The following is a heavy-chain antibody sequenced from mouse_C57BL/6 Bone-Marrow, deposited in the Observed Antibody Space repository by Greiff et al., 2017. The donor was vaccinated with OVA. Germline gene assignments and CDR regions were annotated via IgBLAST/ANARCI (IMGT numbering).Heavy chain of an antibody. CDR2: LSYDGSN. Sequence: EVKLVESGPGLVKPSQSLSLTCSVTGYSITSGYYWNWIRQFPGNKLEWMGYLSYDGSNNYNPSLKNRISITRDTSKNQFFLKLNSVTTEDTATYYCARDYYGSFYFDYWGQGTTLTVSS. V-gene: IGHV3-6*01. D-gene: IGHD1-1*01. CDR1: GYSITSGYY. J-gene: IGHJ2*01. CDR3: ARDYYGSFYFDY.